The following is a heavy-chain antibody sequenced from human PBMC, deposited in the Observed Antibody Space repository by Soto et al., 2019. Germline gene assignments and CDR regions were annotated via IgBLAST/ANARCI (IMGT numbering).Heavy chain of an antibody. Sequence: EVQLLESGGGLVQPGESLRLSCAASGFTFSSYAMSWVRQAPGKGLEWVSVISGSDDSTYYADSVKGRFTISRDNSKNTVDLKINSLGAEDTAVYYCAKRSGASTFAYWVQGTLVTVSS. J-gene: IGHJ4*02. CDR3: AKRSGASTFAY. CDR1: GFTFSSYA. V-gene: IGHV3-23*01. D-gene: IGHD6-6*01. CDR2: ISGSDDST.